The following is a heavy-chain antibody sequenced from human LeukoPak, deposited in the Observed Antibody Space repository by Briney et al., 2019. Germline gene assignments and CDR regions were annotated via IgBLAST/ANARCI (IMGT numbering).Heavy chain of an antibody. Sequence: GGSLRLSCEASGFTFSNYAMSWVRQAPGKGLEWVSTIKSSGSSTNYADSVKGRFTISRDNSKNTLFLQMNSPRAEDTAVYYCAMHSGSSRWHQFDYWGQGTLVTVSS. CDR1: GFTFSNYA. D-gene: IGHD1-26*01. J-gene: IGHJ4*02. CDR2: IKSSGSST. CDR3: AMHSGSSRWHQFDY. V-gene: IGHV3-23*05.